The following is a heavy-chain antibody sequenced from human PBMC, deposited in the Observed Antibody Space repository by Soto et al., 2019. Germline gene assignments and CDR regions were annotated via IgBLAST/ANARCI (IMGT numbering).Heavy chain of an antibody. D-gene: IGHD2-15*01. CDR3: ARSGRPYCSGGSCHTLNFDY. V-gene: IGHV3-11*01. CDR1: GFTFSDYY. Sequence: GGSLRLSCAASGFTFSDYYMSWIRQAPGKGLEWVSYITSSGSTIYYADSVKGRFTISRDNAKNSLYLQMNSLRAEDTAVYYCARSGRPYCSGGSCHTLNFDYWGQGTLVTVSS. CDR2: ITSSGSTI. J-gene: IGHJ4*02.